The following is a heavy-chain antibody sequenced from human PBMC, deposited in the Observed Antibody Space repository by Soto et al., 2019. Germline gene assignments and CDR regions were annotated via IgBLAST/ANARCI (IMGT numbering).Heavy chain of an antibody. V-gene: IGHV5-51*01. J-gene: IGHJ6*02. Sequence: PGETLKISCKGSGYSFTNYWIGWVRQMPGKDLEWIGIIYPEDSETRYSPSFQGPVTISVDKSISTAYLQWSSLKASDTAMYYCARPLWPYYYYYGMDVWGQGTTVTVSS. CDR3: ARPLWPYYYYYGMDV. CDR1: GYSFTNYW. D-gene: IGHD3-10*01. CDR2: IYPEDSET.